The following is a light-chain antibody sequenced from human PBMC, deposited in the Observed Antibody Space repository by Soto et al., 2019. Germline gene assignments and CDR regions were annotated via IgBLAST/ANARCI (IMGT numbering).Light chain of an antibody. CDR2: EVS. V-gene: IGLV2-14*03. CDR1: SSDVGAYDF. CDR3: SSYTSRSTRV. Sequence: QSALTQPASVSGAPGQSVTISCTGTSSDVGAYDFVSWYQQHPDKAPKLMIYEVSNRPSGVSNRFSGSKSVNTATLTISGLQAEDEDDYYCSSYTSRSTRVFGTGTKLTVL. J-gene: IGLJ1*01.